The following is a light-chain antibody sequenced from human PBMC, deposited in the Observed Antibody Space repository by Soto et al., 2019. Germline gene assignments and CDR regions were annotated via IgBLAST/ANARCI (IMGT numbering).Light chain of an antibody. Sequence: EIVLTQSPGTLSLSPVERATLSFMASQSLSSRSLAWYQQKPGQAPRLLISGASSRAADIPDRFSGSGSGTDFILTINRLEPEDFAVYYCQQYNNWPPITFGQGTRLEIK. V-gene: IGKV3-20*01. CDR3: QQYNNWPPIT. CDR2: GAS. J-gene: IGKJ5*01. CDR1: QSLSSRS.